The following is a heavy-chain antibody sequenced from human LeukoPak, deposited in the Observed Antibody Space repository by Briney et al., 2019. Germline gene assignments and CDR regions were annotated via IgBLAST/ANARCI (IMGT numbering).Heavy chain of an antibody. CDR3: ARSSSGYDWGPFDY. CDR2: IYYSGST. CDR1: GGSISSGSYY. Sequence: SETLSLTCTVSGGSISSGSYYWSWIRQPPGKGLEWIGYIYYSGSTNYNPSLKSRVTISVDTSKNQFSLKLSSVTAADTAVYYCARSSSGYDWGPFDYWGQGTLVTVSS. D-gene: IGHD5-12*01. V-gene: IGHV4-61*01. J-gene: IGHJ4*02.